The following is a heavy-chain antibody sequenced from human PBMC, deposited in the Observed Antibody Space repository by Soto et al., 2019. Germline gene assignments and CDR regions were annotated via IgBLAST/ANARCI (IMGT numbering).Heavy chain of an antibody. V-gene: IGHV2-70*11. CDR1: GFSLTTSGMC. CDR3: ARIRRYYYGTGSYWDVTDN. CDR2: IDWNDDK. Sequence: ESGPTLVNPTQTLTLTCTFSGFSLTTSGMCVSWIRQPPGKGLEWLARIDWNDDKYYSPSLKTRLTISKDASKNQVVLTMTNMDPVDTATYYCARIRRYYYGTGSYWDVTDNWGLGILVTVSS. D-gene: IGHD3-10*01. J-gene: IGHJ4*02.